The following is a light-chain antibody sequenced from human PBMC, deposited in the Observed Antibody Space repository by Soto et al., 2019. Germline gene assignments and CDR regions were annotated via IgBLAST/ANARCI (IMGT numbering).Light chain of an antibody. J-gene: IGLJ2*01. CDR2: GNT. V-gene: IGLV1-40*01. Sequence: QSVLTQPPSVSGAPGQRVTISCTGSSSNIGAGYDVQWYQQLPGTAPKLLIYGNTNRPSEVPDRFSGSKSGTSASLAITGLQAEDEADYYCQSFDTSPVFGEGTKLTVL. CDR3: QSFDTSPV. CDR1: SSNIGAGYD.